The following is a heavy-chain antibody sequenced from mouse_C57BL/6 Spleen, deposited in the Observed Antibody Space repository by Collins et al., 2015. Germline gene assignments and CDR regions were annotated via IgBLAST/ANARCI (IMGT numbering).Heavy chain of an antibody. J-gene: IGHJ2*01. V-gene: IGHV2-9-1*01. D-gene: IGHD3-3*01. Sequence: YNSALKSRLSISKDNSKSQVFLKMNSLQTDDTARYYCARNGWDFFDYWGQGTTLTVSS. CDR3: ARNGWDFFDY.